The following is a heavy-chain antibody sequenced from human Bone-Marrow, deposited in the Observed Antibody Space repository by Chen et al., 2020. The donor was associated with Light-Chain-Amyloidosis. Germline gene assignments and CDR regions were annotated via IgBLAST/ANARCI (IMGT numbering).Heavy chain of an antibody. CDR2: IYPDDSDA. D-gene: IGHD5-12*01. CDR1: GYTFPNYW. J-gene: IGHJ4*02. V-gene: IGHV5-51*01. CDR3: ARRRDGYNFDY. Sequence: EVQLEQSGPEVKQPGESLKISCKGYGYTFPNYWIGWVRQMPGKGLEWMGVIYPDDSDARYSPSFEGQVTISADKSVTTAYLQWRGLEASGTAMYYCARRRDGYNFDYWGQGTLVTVSS.